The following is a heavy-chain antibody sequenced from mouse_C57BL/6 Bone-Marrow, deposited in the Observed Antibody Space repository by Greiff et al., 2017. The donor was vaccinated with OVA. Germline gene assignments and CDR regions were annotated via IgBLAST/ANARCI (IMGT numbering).Heavy chain of an antibody. V-gene: IGHV14-4*01. CDR2: IDPENGDT. Sequence: VQLQQSGAELVRPGASVKLSCTASGFNFKDDYMHWVKQRPEQGLEWIGWIDPENGDTEYASKFQGKATITADTSSNTAYLQLSSLTSEDTAVYYCTTEDFDYWGQGTTLTVSS. CDR1: GFNFKDDY. CDR3: TTEDFDY. J-gene: IGHJ2*01.